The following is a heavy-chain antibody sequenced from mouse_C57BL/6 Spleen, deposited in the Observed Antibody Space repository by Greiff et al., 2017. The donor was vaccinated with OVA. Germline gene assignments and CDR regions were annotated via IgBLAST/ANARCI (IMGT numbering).Heavy chain of an antibody. CDR3: TKAGTYGNYWFAY. Sequence: EVQLVESGAELVRPGASVKLSCTASGFNIKDDYMHWVKQRPEQGLEWIGWIDPENGDTEYASKFQGKATITADTSSNTAYLQLSSLTSEDTAVYYCTKAGTYGNYWFAYWGQGTLVTVSA. D-gene: IGHD2-1*01. CDR1: GFNIKDDY. CDR2: IDPENGDT. V-gene: IGHV14-4*01. J-gene: IGHJ3*01.